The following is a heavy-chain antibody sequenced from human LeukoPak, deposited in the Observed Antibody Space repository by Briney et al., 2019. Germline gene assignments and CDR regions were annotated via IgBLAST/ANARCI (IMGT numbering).Heavy chain of an antibody. J-gene: IGHJ4*02. Sequence: GGSLRLSCTASGFTFSSLAMTWVRQAPGKGLEWVSTIRGNGDTTYNADSVKGRFTISRDNSKNTLYLELNSLRVEDTATFYCAKGQELDDGVFDSWGQGTMVTVSS. CDR1: GFTFSSLA. D-gene: IGHD1-1*01. CDR2: IRGNGDTT. V-gene: IGHV3-23*01. CDR3: AKGQELDDGVFDS.